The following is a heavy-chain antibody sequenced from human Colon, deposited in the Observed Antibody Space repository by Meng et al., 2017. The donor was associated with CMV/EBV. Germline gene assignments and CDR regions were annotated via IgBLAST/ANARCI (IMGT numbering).Heavy chain of an antibody. CDR2: ISWSGAST. J-gene: IGHJ4*02. D-gene: IGHD3/OR15-3a*01. CDR1: GFIFDDFG. CDR3: VRPRELGDFWTGYPTYYFHS. V-gene: IGHV3-20*04. Sequence: ESLKISCVASGFIFDDFGMTGVRRVPGQGLQWVAGISWSGASTTYASSVEGRFIVSRDNAKNLLFLHMSSLTPDDTAVYYCVRPRELGDFWTGYPTYYFHSWGQGTLVTVSS.